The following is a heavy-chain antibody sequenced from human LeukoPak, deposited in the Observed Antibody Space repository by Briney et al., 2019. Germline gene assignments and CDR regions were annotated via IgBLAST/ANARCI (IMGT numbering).Heavy chain of an antibody. CDR2: IYYSGST. Sequence: SETLSLTCSVSGGSISSSSYYWGWLRQPPGRGLEWIGSIYYSGSTYYNPSLKSRVTISVDTSKNQFSLQQSSVTAADTAVYCCARHESMIGSWKNYWGQGTLVTISA. D-gene: IGHD6-13*01. CDR3: ARHESMIGSWKNY. V-gene: IGHV4-39*01. J-gene: IGHJ4*02. CDR1: GGSISSSSYY.